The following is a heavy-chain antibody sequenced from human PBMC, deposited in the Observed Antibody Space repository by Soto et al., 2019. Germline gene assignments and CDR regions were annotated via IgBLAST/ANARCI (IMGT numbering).Heavy chain of an antibody. J-gene: IGHJ4*02. CDR1: GFTFSSFA. CDR3: ARGPIVGATKAFDY. D-gene: IGHD1-26*01. V-gene: IGHV3-23*01. Sequence: PGGSLRLSCAASGFTFSSFAMSWVRQAPGKGLDWVSAISGSGGSTYSADSVKGRVTISVDRSKNQFSLKLSSVTAADTAVYYCARGPIVGATKAFDYWGQGTLVTVSS. CDR2: ISGSGGST.